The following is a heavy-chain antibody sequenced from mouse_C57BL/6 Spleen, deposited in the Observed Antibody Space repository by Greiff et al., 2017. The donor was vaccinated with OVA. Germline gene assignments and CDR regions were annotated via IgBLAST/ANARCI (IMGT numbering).Heavy chain of an antibody. D-gene: IGHD2-3*01. CDR3: AKNDDGWAMDY. Sequence: VQVVESGPGLVQPSQSLSITCTVSGFSLTSYGVHWVRQSPGKGLEWLGVIWRGGSTDYNAAFMSRLSTTKDNSKSQVFFKMNSLQADDTAIYYCAKNDDGWAMDYWGQGTSVTVSS. CDR2: IWRGGST. J-gene: IGHJ4*01. CDR1: GFSLTSYG. V-gene: IGHV2-5*01.